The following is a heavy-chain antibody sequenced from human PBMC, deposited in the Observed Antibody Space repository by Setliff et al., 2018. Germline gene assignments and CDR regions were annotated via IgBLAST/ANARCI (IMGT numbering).Heavy chain of an antibody. CDR3: ARESNGDYVPSYHYYYMDG. J-gene: IGHJ6*03. V-gene: IGHV1-18*01. CDR1: GYSFTSYG. CDR2: SSAYNGNT. D-gene: IGHD4-17*01. Sequence: ASVKVSCKASGYSFTSYGISWVGQAPGQGLEWMGWSSAYNGNTNYAQKLQGRVTMTTDTSTSTAYMELRSLRSDDTAVYYCARESNGDYVPSYHYYYMDGWGKGTTVTASS.